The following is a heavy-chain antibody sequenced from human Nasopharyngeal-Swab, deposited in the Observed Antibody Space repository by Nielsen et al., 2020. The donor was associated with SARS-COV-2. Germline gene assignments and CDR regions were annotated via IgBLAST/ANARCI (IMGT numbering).Heavy chain of an antibody. CDR1: GFTFSSYG. D-gene: IGHD1-26*01. Sequence: LSLTCAASGFTFSSYGMNWVRQAPGKGLEWVSYISSSGSTIYYADSVKGRFTISRDNAKNSLYLQMNSLRAEDTAVYYCARASLSGSSTGRRAFDIWGQGTMVTVSS. V-gene: IGHV3-48*03. J-gene: IGHJ3*02. CDR2: ISSSGSTI. CDR3: ARASLSGSSTGRRAFDI.